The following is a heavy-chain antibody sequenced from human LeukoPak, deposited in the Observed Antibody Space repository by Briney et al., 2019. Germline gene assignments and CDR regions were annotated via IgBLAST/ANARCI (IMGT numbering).Heavy chain of an antibody. CDR2: IYHSGST. CDR1: GGSISSSNW. D-gene: IGHD3-22*01. Sequence: PSETLSLTCAVSGGSISSSNWWSWVRPPPGKGLEWIGEIYHSGSTNYNPSLKSRVTISVDKSKNQFSLKLSSVTAADTAVYYCARRSGDSSGYPGDAFDIWGQGTMVTVSS. J-gene: IGHJ3*02. CDR3: ARRSGDSSGYPGDAFDI. V-gene: IGHV4-4*02.